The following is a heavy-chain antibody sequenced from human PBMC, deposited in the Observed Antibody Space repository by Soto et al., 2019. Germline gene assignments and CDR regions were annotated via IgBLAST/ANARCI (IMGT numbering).Heavy chain of an antibody. CDR3: ARQGFGALHGVDDV. Sequence: QVPLQESAPGLVKPSETLSLSCTVSGGSISSYYCSRIRQTPGKGLEWIGYAHSSWCSNYKPSLKSRVAVVVVASRSQSSLTLTSVTVTDTAVYYGARQGFGALHGVDDVWGKWTTVTVSS. D-gene: IGHD3-10*01. V-gene: IGHV4-59*08. CDR2: AHSSWCS. CDR1: GGSISSYY. J-gene: IGHJ6*04.